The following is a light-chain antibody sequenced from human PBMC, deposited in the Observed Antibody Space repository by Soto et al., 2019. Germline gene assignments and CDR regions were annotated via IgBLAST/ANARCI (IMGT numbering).Light chain of an antibody. CDR3: SSYTSSTTPVV. V-gene: IGLV2-14*01. Sequence: QSALTQPASVSGSPGQSITISCTRTSSDVGGYNYVSWYQHHPGKAPKLMIYEVSNRPSGVSNRFSGSKSGNTASLTISGLQAEDEADYSCSSYTSSTTPVVFGGGTKVTVL. J-gene: IGLJ2*01. CDR1: SSDVGGYNY. CDR2: EVS.